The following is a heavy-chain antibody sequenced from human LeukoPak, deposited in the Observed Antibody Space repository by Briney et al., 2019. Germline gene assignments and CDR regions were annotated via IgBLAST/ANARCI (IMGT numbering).Heavy chain of an antibody. V-gene: IGHV4-59*08. D-gene: IGHD1-26*01. CDR3: ARHAQWELLSAFDC. CDR1: GGSISSYY. CDR2: IYYSGST. J-gene: IGHJ4*02. Sequence: SETLSLTCAVSGGSISSYYWSWIRQPPGKGLEWIGYIYYSGSTNYNPSLKSRVTISVDTSKNQFSLKLSSVTAADTAVYYCARHAQWELLSAFDCWGQGTLVTVSS.